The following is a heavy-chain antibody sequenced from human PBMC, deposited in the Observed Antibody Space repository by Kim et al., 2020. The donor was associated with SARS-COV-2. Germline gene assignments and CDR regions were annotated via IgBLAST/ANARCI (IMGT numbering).Heavy chain of an antibody. V-gene: IGHV1-3*01. CDR3: ARGGRGNGYVWGSYPGY. Sequence: ASVKVSCKASGYTFTSYAMHWVRQAPGQRLEWMGWINAGNGNTKYSQKFQGRVTITRDTSASTAYMELSSLRSEDTAVYYCARGGRGNGYVWGSYPGYWGQGTLVTVSS. J-gene: IGHJ4*02. D-gene: IGHD3-16*02. CDR1: GYTFTSYA. CDR2: INAGNGNT.